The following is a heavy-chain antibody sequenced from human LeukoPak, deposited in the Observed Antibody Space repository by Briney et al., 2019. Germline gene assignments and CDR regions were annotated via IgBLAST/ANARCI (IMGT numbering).Heavy chain of an antibody. V-gene: IGHV4-4*09. CDR3: ARHGKGGSYYYAFEI. CDR2: TYASGGT. J-gene: IGHJ3*02. D-gene: IGHD1-26*01. Sequence: SETLSLSCTVSGGSIYNYYWSWIQHPPWQGLYCLAYTYASGGTKYNPSLESRVTISVDTSKNQFSLNLGSVTAADTAVFYCARHGKGGSYYYAFEIWGQGTMVTVSS. CDR1: GGSIYNYY.